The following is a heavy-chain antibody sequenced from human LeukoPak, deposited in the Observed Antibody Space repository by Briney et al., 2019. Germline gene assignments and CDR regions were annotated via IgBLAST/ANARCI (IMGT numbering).Heavy chain of an antibody. J-gene: IGHJ4*02. D-gene: IGHD1-26*01. V-gene: IGHV4-59*08. Sequence: SESLSLTCTVSGGSISSFYWSWIRQSPGKGLEWIGYIYDSGSTDYNPSLKSRVTMSMDTSANQYSLRLTSVTAADTAIYYCARRYSGSSFTYWGRGTLVTVSS. CDR2: IYDSGST. CDR3: ARRYSGSSFTY. CDR1: GGSISSFY.